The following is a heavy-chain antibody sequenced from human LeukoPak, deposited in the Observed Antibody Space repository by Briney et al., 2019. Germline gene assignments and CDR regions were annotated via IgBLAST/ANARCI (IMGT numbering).Heavy chain of an antibody. V-gene: IGHV4-39*01. D-gene: IGHD4/OR15-4a*01. CDR1: GGAISSSSYY. Sequence: SETLSLTCTVSGGAISSSSYYWGWIRQPPGKGLEWIGSIFYSGSTYYNPSLKSRVTISVDTSKNQFSLKLSSVNAGDTAVYYCGRHQTMYYGMDVWGQGTTVTVSS. CDR2: IFYSGST. J-gene: IGHJ6*02. CDR3: GRHQTMYYGMDV.